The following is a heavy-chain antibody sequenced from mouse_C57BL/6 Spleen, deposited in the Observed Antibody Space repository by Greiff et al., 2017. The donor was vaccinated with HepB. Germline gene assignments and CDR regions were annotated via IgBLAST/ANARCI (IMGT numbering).Heavy chain of an antibody. V-gene: IGHV5-4*01. CDR1: GFTFSSYA. J-gene: IGHJ1*03. CDR3: ARAGYSGYRGYFDV. CDR2: ISDGGSYT. Sequence: EVQRVESGGGLVKPGGSLKLSCAASGFTFSSYAMSWVRQTPEKRLEWVATISDGGSYTYYPDNVKGRFTISRDNAKNNLYLQMSHLKSEDTAMYYCARAGYSGYRGYFDVWGTGTTVTVSS. D-gene: IGHD1-3*01.